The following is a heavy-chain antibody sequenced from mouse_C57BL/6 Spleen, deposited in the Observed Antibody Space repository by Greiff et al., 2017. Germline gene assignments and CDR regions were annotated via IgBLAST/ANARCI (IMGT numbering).Heavy chain of an antibody. J-gene: IGHJ2*01. CDR2: IDPETGGT. CDR1: GYTFTDYE. V-gene: IGHV1-15*01. Sequence: QVHVKQSGAELVRPGASVTLSCKASGYTFTDYEMHWVKQTPVHGLEWIGAIDPETGGTAYNQKFKGKAILTADKSSITAYMSLRSLTSEDSAVYYCTRVGPVDYWGQGTTLTVSS. CDR3: TRVGPVDY.